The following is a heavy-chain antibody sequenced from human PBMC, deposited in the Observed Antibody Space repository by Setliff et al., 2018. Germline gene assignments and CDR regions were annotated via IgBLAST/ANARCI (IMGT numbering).Heavy chain of an antibody. CDR1: GGTFSNYA. D-gene: IGHD6-25*01. CDR2: IIPMFRSG. J-gene: IGHJ6*02. V-gene: IGHV1-69*13. CDR3: ARGKMDVVAAGGKYCAMDV. Sequence: ASVKVSCKASGGTFSNYAISWVRQAPGQGLEWMGGIIPMFRSGNYAQRLQGRVTITGDESTSTAYMELTSLRAEDTAVYYCARGKMDVVAAGGKYCAMDVWGQGTAVTVA.